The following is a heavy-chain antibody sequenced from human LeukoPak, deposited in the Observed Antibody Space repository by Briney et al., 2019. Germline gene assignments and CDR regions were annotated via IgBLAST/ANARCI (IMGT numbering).Heavy chain of an antibody. D-gene: IGHD4-17*01. V-gene: IGHV3-23*01. CDR2: ISGSGVDT. CDR1: GFTSRNYA. CDR3: AKHQDWTVTVPDY. J-gene: IGHJ4*02. Sequence: GGSLRLSCAASGFTSRNYAMSWVRQAPGKGLEWVSTISGSGVDTDYADSVKDRFPISRDNSRNTLYLQMNSLRAEDTAVYYCAKHQDWTVTVPDYWGQGTLVTVSS.